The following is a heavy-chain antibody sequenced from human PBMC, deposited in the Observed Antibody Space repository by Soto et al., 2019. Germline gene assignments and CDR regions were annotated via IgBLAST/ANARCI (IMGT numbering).Heavy chain of an antibody. V-gene: IGHV3-73*02. CDR1: GFTFSGSA. J-gene: IGHJ4*02. CDR2: IRSKANSYAT. D-gene: IGHD2-21*01. Sequence: EVQLVESWGGLVQPGGSLKLSCAASGFTFSGSAMHWVRQASGKGLEWVGRIRSKANSYATAYAASVKGRFTISRDDAKNTAYLQMNSLKTEDTAVYYCTVVEMATIVYWGQGPLVTVSS. CDR3: TVVEMATIVY.